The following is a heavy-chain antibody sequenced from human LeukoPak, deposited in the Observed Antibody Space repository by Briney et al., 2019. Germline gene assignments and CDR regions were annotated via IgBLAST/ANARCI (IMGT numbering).Heavy chain of an antibody. CDR3: AQELRPKDN. CDR2: ISISGDDT. Sequence: GGSLRLSCAASGFTFSSHAMSWVRQAPGKGLEWVSSISISGDDTLYADSVKGRFTISRDNSKNTLYLQMNSLRVEDTSIYYCAQELRPKDNWGQGTLVTVSS. V-gene: IGHV3-23*01. D-gene: IGHD4-17*01. J-gene: IGHJ4*02. CDR1: GFTFSSHA.